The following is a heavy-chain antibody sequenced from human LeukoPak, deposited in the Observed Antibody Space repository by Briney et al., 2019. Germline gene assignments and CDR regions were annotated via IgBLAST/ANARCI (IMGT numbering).Heavy chain of an antibody. Sequence: SETLSLTCTVSGGSISSSSYYWGWIRQPPGKGLEWIGSIYYSGSTYYNPSLKRRVTISVDTTKNQFSLKLSSVTAADTAVYYCARGTTVTRAFDYWGQGTLVTVSS. CDR3: ARGTTVTRAFDY. D-gene: IGHD4-17*01. CDR1: GGSISSSSYY. V-gene: IGHV4-39*07. J-gene: IGHJ4*02. CDR2: IYYSGST.